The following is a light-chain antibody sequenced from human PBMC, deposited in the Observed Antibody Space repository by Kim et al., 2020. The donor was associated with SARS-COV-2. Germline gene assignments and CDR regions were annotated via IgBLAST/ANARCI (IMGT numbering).Light chain of an antibody. CDR1: NGNIASDS. V-gene: IGLV6-57*03. CDR2: DDN. Sequence: GTAVTISCTRGNGNIASDSVQWYQQRPGSAPITVVYDDNQTPSGVPDRFSGSVDSSSNSATLTISGLRTEDEADYYCQSFDGTNWVFGGGTQLTVL. CDR3: QSFDGTNWV. J-gene: IGLJ3*02.